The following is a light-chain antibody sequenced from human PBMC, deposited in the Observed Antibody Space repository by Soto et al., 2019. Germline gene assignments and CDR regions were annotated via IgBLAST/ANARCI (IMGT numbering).Light chain of an antibody. Sequence: DIQLTQSPSTLSASVGDRVTFSFRASQSISRWLAWYQQNPGKAPKLLIYDASTLESGVPSRFSGRGSGTEFTLTISSLQPDDFATYYCQQYNSYWTFGQGTKVDIK. V-gene: IGKV1-5*01. CDR2: DAS. J-gene: IGKJ1*01. CDR3: QQYNSYWT. CDR1: QSISRW.